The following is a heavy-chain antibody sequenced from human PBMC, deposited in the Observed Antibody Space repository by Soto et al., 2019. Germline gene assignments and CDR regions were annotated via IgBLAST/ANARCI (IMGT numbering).Heavy chain of an antibody. CDR3: ARDPVPNDYDSSGYYHDAFDI. D-gene: IGHD3-22*01. V-gene: IGHV3-21*01. Sequence: GGSLRLSCAASGFTFSSYSMNWVRQAPGKGLEWVSYISSSSSYIYYADSVKGRFTISRDNAKNSLYLQMNSLRAEDTAVYYCARDPVPNDYDSSGYYHDAFDIWGQGTMVTVSS. CDR2: ISSSSSYI. J-gene: IGHJ3*02. CDR1: GFTFSSYS.